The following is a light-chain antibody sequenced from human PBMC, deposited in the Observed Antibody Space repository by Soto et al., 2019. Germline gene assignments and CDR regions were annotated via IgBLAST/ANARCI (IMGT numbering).Light chain of an antibody. V-gene: IGLV1-51*01. CDR1: SSNIGNNY. CDR3: GTWDSRLRVVV. Sequence: QSVLTQPSSVSAAPRQKVTISCSGSSSNIGNNYVSWYHRVPGTAPKLLIYDNNERPSGIPDRFSGSKSGTSATLDITGLQTGDEGDYYCGTWDSRLRVVVFGGGTKVTVL. CDR2: DNN. J-gene: IGLJ2*01.